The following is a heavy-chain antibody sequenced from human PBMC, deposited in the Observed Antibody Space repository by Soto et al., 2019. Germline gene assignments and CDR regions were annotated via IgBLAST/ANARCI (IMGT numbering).Heavy chain of an antibody. J-gene: IGHJ5*02. CDR3: ARDLKEYCSDGKCNWFDP. CDR1: GFTFSSYG. CDR2: ISYSGST. V-gene: IGHV4-59*01. Sequence: GSLRLSCAASGFTFSSYGMHWVRQAPGKGLEWIGYISYSGSTDYNPSLKSRVTISFDASKNQISLQVRSATAADAAVYYCARDLKEYCSDGKCNWFDPWGQGT. D-gene: IGHD2-15*01.